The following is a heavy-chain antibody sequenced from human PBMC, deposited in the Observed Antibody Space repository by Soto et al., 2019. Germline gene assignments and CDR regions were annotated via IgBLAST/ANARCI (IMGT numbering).Heavy chain of an antibody. CDR1: GFTFSSYA. CDR2: IDGSGRNP. V-gene: IGHV3-23*01. J-gene: IGHJ4*02. Sequence: EVQLLEAGGGLVQPGGSLRLSCAASGFTFSSYAMSWVRQAPGKGLEWVSGIDGSGRNPYYADSVKGRFTISRDNSKNTLSVKMDSLRVEDTALYYCANDGGSVCSGGACYFRAPDYWGQGTLVTVSS. D-gene: IGHD2-8*02. CDR3: ANDGGSVCSGGACYFRAPDY.